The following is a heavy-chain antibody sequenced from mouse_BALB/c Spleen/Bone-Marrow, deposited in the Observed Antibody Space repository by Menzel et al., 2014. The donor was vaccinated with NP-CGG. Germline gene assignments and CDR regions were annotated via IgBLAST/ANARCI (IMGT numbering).Heavy chain of an antibody. V-gene: IGHV1S127*01. CDR1: GYTFTSYW. CDR3: TRSRDYGNWFAY. J-gene: IGHJ3*01. Sequence: VKLMESGAELVKPGASVKMSCKASGYTFTSYWMHWVKRRPGQGLEWIGVIDPSDSYTGYNQKFKGKATLTVDTSSSTAYMQLSSLTSEDSAVYYCTRSRDYGNWFAYWGQGTLVTVSA. CDR2: IDPSDSYT. D-gene: IGHD2-1*01.